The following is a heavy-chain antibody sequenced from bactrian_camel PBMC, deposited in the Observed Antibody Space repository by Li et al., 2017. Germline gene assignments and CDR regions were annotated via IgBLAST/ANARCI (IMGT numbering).Heavy chain of an antibody. D-gene: IGHD8*01. V-gene: IGHV3S53*01. CDR3: ARDYCPVNWKSGGWFAEYDT. CDR2: ISPEGRT. Sequence: VQLVESGGASVQAGGSLRLSCVASGYTFRDNCMAWFRQAPGKEREGVAAISPEGRTIYADSVKGRFTISKDDAANGLFLQMNALTPEDTGTYYCARDYCPVNWKSGGWFAEYDTWGQGTQVTVS. CDR1: GYTFRDNC. J-gene: IGHJ4*01.